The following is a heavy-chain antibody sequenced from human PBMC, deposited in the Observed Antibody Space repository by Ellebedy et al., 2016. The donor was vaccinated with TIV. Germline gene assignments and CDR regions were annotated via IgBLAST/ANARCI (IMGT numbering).Heavy chain of an antibody. CDR3: AKVGTTVGGIDY. Sequence: GGSLRLXCAASGFTFSSYGMHWVRQAPGKGLEWVAVISYDGSNKYYADSVKGRFTISRDNSKNTLYLQMNSLRAEDTAVYYCAKVGTTVGGIDYWGQGTLVTVSS. CDR1: GFTFSSYG. CDR2: ISYDGSNK. V-gene: IGHV3-30*18. J-gene: IGHJ4*02. D-gene: IGHD4-23*01.